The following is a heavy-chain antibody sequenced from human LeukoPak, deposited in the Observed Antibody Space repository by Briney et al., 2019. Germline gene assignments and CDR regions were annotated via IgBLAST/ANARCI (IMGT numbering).Heavy chain of an antibody. Sequence: GGSLRLSCAASGFTFSSYSMNWVRQAPGKGLEWVSSISSSSSYIYYADSVKGRFTISRDNAKNPLYLQMNSLRAEDTAVYYCASRGVAVAGTRSIDYWGQGTLVTVSS. D-gene: IGHD6-19*01. V-gene: IGHV3-21*01. CDR3: ASRGVAVAGTRSIDY. CDR2: ISSSSSYI. J-gene: IGHJ4*02. CDR1: GFTFSSYS.